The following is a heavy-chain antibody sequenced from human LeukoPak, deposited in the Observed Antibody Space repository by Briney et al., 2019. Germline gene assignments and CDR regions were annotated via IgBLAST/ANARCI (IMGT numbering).Heavy chain of an antibody. D-gene: IGHD6-19*01. CDR3: ARDRGSSGRADL. CDR1: VGSISNYH. Sequence: SETLSLTCTISVGSISNYHWSWLRQPAGKGLEWIGRIYSDGATNFNPSLKSRVSMSVDTSKNQISLKLSSVTAAGTAVYYCARDRGSSGRADLWGQGTLVTVSS. J-gene: IGHJ5*02. V-gene: IGHV4-4*07. CDR2: IYSDGAT.